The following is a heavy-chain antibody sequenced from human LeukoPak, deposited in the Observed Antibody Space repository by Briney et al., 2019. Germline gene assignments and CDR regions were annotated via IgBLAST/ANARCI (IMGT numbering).Heavy chain of an antibody. V-gene: IGHV4-59*01. CDR2: IYYSGST. CDR3: ARSFVDSSGYYDDY. D-gene: IGHD3-22*01. CDR1: GGSISSYY. Sequence: SETLSLTCTVPGGSISSYYWSWIRQPPGKGLEWIGYIYYSGSTNYNPSLKSRVTISVDTSKNQFSLKLSSVTAADTAVYYCARSFVDSSGYYDDYWGQGTLVTVSS. J-gene: IGHJ4*02.